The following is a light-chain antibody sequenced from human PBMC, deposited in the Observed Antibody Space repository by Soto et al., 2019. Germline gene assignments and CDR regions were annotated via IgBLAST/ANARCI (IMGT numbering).Light chain of an antibody. CDR1: QSVSSY. CDR3: QQYDSSPIT. Sequence: EIVLTQSPATLSLSPGERATLSCRASQSVSSYLAWYQQKPGQAPRLLIYDASNRATGIPARFSGSGSGTDITLTISRLEPEDFAVYYCQQYDSSPITFGQGTRLEIK. J-gene: IGKJ5*01. V-gene: IGKV3-11*01. CDR2: DAS.